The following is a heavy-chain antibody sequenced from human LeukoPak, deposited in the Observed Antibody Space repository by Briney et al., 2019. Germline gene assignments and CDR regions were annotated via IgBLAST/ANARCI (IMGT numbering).Heavy chain of an antibody. D-gene: IGHD6-19*01. CDR3: ASPLIAVAGTGGFDY. Sequence: SETLSLTCTVSGGSISSSSYYWGWIRQPPGKGLEWIGSIYYSGSTYYNPSLKSRVTISVDTSKNQFSLKLSSVTAADTAVYYCASPLIAVAGTGGFDYWGQGTLVTVSS. CDR1: GGSISSSSYY. V-gene: IGHV4-39*01. CDR2: IYYSGST. J-gene: IGHJ4*02.